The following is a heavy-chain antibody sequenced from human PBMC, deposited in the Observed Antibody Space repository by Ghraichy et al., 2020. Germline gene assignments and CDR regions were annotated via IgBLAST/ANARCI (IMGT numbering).Heavy chain of an antibody. J-gene: IGHJ6*02. CDR3: ARDLYYDFWSAKGNHYYYYYGMDV. V-gene: IGHV3-21*05. CDR1: GFTFRTHS. Sequence: GGSLRLSCVVSGFTFRTHSMNWVRQAPGKGLESVAYISSSSSYIYYADSVKGRFTISRDNAKNSLYLQMNSLRAEDTAVYYCARDLYYDFWSAKGNHYYYYYGMDVWGQGTTVTVSS. CDR2: ISSSSSYI. D-gene: IGHD3-3*01.